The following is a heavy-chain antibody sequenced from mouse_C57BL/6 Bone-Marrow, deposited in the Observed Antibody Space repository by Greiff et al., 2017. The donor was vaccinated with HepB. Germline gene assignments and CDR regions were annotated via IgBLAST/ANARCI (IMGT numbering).Heavy chain of an antibody. D-gene: IGHD2-5*01. Sequence: EVQLVDSGGDLVKPGGSLKLSCAASGFTFSSYGMSWVRQTPDKRLEWVATISSGGSYTYYPDSVKGRFTISRDNAKNTLYLQMSSLKSEDTAMYYCASLYYSNYLYYWGQGTTLTVSS. CDR2: ISSGGSYT. CDR3: ASLYYSNYLYY. V-gene: IGHV5-6*01. CDR1: GFTFSSYG. J-gene: IGHJ2*01.